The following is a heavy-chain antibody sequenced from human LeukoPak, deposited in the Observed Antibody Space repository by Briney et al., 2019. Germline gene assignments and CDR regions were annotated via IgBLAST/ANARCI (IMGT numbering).Heavy chain of an antibody. Sequence: GGSLRLSCAAAGCTFSSYWIHWVRQAPGKGLVWVSRINSDGTSTNYADSVKGRFTISRDNVNNTLYLQMNSLGAQHTAVYYCARDMSIYSGSYFFDYWGQGTLVTVSS. CDR3: ARDMSIYSGSYFFDY. J-gene: IGHJ4*02. V-gene: IGHV3-74*01. CDR2: INSDGTST. D-gene: IGHD1-26*01. CDR1: GCTFSSYW.